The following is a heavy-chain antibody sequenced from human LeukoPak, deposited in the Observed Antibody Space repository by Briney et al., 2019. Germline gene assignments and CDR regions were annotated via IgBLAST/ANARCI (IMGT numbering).Heavy chain of an antibody. V-gene: IGHV3-30*02. CDR1: GFTFDDYT. CDR3: AKGRATAVANWYFGL. D-gene: IGHD5-18*01. Sequence: GGSLRLSCAASGFTFDDYTMHWVRQAPGKGLEWLAFIRYDGSNKYYADSMKGRLTISRDNSKNTLYLEMNSLRPEDTAMYYCAKGRATAVANWYFGLWGRGTLVTVSS. CDR2: IRYDGSNK. J-gene: IGHJ2*01.